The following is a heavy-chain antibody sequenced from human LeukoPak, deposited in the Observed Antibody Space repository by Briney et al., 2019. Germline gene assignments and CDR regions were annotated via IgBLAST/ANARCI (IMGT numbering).Heavy chain of an antibody. CDR1: GFTFSSYA. CDR2: ISGSGGST. V-gene: IGHV3-23*01. J-gene: IGHJ4*02. Sequence: GGSLRLSCAASGFTFSSYAMSWVRQAPGKGLEWVSAISGSGGSTYYADSVKGRFTISRDNSKNTLYLQMNSLRAEDTAVYYCARCGYSYGYFDYWGQGTLVTVSS. CDR3: ARCGYSYGYFDY. D-gene: IGHD5-18*01.